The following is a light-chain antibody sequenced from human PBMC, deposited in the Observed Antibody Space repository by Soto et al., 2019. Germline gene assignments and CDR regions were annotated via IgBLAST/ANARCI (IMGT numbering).Light chain of an antibody. CDR1: QSISSY. Sequence: DIQMIQSPSSLSASEGDRVTITCRASQSISSYLNWYQQKPGKAPKLLIYAASSLQSGVPSRFSGSGSGTDFTLTISSLQPEDFATYYCQQSYSTPQTFGQGTRLEIK. J-gene: IGKJ5*01. CDR2: AAS. V-gene: IGKV1-39*01. CDR3: QQSYSTPQT.